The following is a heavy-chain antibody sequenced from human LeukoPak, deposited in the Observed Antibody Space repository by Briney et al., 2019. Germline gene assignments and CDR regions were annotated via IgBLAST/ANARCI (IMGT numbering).Heavy chain of an antibody. V-gene: IGHV3-11*01. J-gene: IGHJ4*02. D-gene: IGHD1-26*01. CDR2: VSNSGGSPI. CDR1: GFMFSDYY. Sequence: GGSLRLSCAASGFMFSDYYMSWMRQAPGKGLEWVSYVSNSGGSPIYNADSVKGRFTISRDNAKNSLYLQMNSLRAEDTAVYYCARVRGSYAFDYWGQGTLVTVSS. CDR3: ARVRGSYAFDY.